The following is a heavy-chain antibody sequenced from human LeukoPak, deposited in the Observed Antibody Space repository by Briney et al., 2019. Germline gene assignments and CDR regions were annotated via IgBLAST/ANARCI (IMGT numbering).Heavy chain of an antibody. CDR1: GFSFSTYW. CDR2: IKEDGSDK. CDR3: ARDRGFDNFDY. D-gene: IGHD3-9*01. V-gene: IGHV3-7*01. J-gene: IGHJ4*02. Sequence: GGSLRLSCAAPGFSFSTYWMSWVRQAPGKGLEWVANIKEDGSDKNYVDSVKGRFTIARDNAKNYVYLQMKSLRAEDTAVYYCARDRGFDNFDYWGQGTLVTVSS.